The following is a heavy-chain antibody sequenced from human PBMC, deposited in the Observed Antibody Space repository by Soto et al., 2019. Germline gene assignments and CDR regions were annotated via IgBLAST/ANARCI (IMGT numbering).Heavy chain of an antibody. CDR1: GVTFNISG. V-gene: IGHV3-33*01. CDR3: AREYPAATRYYYCYYMDV. CDR2: IWYDGINN. Sequence: GGSLKISSAASGVTFNISGMPWAGKTPGKVLEGVAVIWYDGINNYYAYSVKVRFTFSRDNSKTTLYLQMNSLRAEDTAVYYCAREYPAATRYYYCYYMDVWGKGTTVIVSS. J-gene: IGHJ6*03. D-gene: IGHD2-2*01.